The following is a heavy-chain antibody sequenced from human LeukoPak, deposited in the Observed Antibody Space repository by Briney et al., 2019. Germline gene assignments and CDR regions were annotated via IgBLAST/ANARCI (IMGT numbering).Heavy chain of an antibody. CDR3: ARSRGSVTDYYYYYMDV. Sequence: ASVKVSCKASGGTFSSYAISWVRQAPGQGLEWMGWISAYNGNTNYAQKLQGRVTMTTDTSTSTAYMELRSLRSDDTAVYYCARSRGSVTDYYYYYMDVWGKGTTVTVSS. J-gene: IGHJ6*03. CDR1: GGTFSSYA. D-gene: IGHD4-17*01. CDR2: ISAYNGNT. V-gene: IGHV1-18*01.